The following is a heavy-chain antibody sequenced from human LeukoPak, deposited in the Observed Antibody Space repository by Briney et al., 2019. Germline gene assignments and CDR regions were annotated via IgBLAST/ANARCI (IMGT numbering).Heavy chain of an antibody. Sequence: SGGSLRLSCAVSGFTFSDAWMNWVRQAPGKGLEWVGRIKSKADGGAIDYAAPVKGRFTISRDDSKNTLYLQMNSLKTEDTAVYYCTTDGGSFSPIFYGLYDYVWGSYRNNGFDYWGQGTLVTVSS. CDR1: GFTFSDAW. J-gene: IGHJ4*02. D-gene: IGHD3-16*02. V-gene: IGHV3-15*07. CDR2: IKSKADGGAI. CDR3: TTDGGSFSPIFYGLYDYVWGSYRNNGFDY.